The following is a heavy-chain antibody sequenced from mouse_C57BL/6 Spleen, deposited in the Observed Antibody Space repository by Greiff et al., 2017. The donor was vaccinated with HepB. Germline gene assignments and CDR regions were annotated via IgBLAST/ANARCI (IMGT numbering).Heavy chain of an antibody. CDR2: ISYDGSN. D-gene: IGHD4-1*01. CDR1: GYSITSGYY. V-gene: IGHV3-6*01. J-gene: IGHJ3*01. CDR3: ARERTGIAY. Sequence: EVHLVESGPGLVKPSPSLSLTCSVTGYSITSGYYWNWIRQFPGNKLEWMGYISYDGSNNYNPSLKNRITITRDTSKNQFFLKLNSVTTEDTATYDCARERTGIAYWGQGTLVTVSA.